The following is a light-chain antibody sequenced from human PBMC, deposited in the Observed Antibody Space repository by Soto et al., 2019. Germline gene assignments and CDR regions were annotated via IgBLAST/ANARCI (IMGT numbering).Light chain of an antibody. V-gene: IGKV1-27*01. CDR2: AVS. CDR1: QGISNY. CDR3: QNYNSAPWT. J-gene: IGKJ1*01. Sequence: DIQMTQSPSTLSASVGDIITINFRASQGISNYLAWYQQKPGKVPKLLMYAVSTLQSGVPSRFSGSGSGTDFTLTISGLQPEDVATYYCQNYNSAPWTFGLGTKVDIK.